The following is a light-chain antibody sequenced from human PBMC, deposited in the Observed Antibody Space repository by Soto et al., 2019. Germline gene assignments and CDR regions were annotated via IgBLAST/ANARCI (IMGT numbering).Light chain of an antibody. CDR3: QQYQNLWT. Sequence: IMMTQSPATLSVSLGEIATLAIRAGQTIYSNVAWYQQRPGQAPRLLIYRASTRATGVPARFSGSGSGTEFTLTISSLQSEDFAIYYCQQYQNLWTFGQGTKVDIK. V-gene: IGKV3-15*01. CDR1: QTIYSN. J-gene: IGKJ1*01. CDR2: RAS.